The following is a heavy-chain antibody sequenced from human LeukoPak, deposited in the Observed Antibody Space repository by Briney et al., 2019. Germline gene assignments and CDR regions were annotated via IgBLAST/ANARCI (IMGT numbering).Heavy chain of an antibody. CDR3: ARGGHYYDSSGYDY. CDR1: GFTFSSYA. Sequence: GRCLRLSCAASGFTFSSYAMHWVRQAPGKGLEWVAVISYDGSNKYYAGSVKGRFTISRDNSKNTLYLQMNSLRAEDTAVYYCARGGHYYDSSGYDYWGQGTLVTVSS. D-gene: IGHD3-22*01. J-gene: IGHJ4*02. CDR2: ISYDGSNK. V-gene: IGHV3-30-3*01.